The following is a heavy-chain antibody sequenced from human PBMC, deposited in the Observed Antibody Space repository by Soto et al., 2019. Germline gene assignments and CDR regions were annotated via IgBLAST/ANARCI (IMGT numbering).Heavy chain of an antibody. CDR2: IYRDDDK. J-gene: IGHJ6*02. D-gene: IGHD2-15*01. V-gene: IGHV2-5*02. Sequence: QITLKESGPTLVKPTQTLTLTCTFSGFSLSTSGVGVAWIRQPPGKALEWLALIYRDDDKRYRPSLESRLTIXXXTXXNQVVLTMTNMDSVDTATYYCAYLPCSGGSCYWFSFSGMDVWGQGTTVTVSS. CDR3: AYLPCSGGSCYWFSFSGMDV. CDR1: GFSLSTSGVG.